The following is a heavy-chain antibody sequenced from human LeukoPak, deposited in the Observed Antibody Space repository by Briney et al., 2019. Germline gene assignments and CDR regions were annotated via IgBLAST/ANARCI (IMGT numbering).Heavy chain of an antibody. Sequence: SETLSLTCTVSGGSISSYYWTWIRQPPGKGLEWIGEINHSGSTNYNPSLKSRVTISIDTSKNQFSLKLSSVTAADTAVYYCARVQESQIDYYFDYWGQGTLVTVSS. V-gene: IGHV4-34*01. CDR1: GGSISSYY. CDR2: INHSGST. CDR3: ARVQESQIDYYFDY. D-gene: IGHD3-9*01. J-gene: IGHJ4*02.